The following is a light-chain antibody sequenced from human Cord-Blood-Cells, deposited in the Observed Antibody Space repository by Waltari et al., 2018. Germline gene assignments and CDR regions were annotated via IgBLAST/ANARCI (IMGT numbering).Light chain of an antibody. Sequence: EIVLTQSPGTLSLSPGERDTLSCRASQSVSSSYLAWYQQKPGQAPRLLIYGASSRATGIPDRFSGSGSGTDFTLTISRLEPEDFAVCYCQQYGSSPPRTFGQGTKVEIK. CDR2: GAS. CDR1: QSVSSSY. V-gene: IGKV3-20*01. CDR3: QQYGSSPPRT. J-gene: IGKJ1*01.